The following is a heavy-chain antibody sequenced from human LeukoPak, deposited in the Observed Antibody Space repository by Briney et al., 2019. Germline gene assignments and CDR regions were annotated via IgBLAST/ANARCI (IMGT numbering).Heavy chain of an antibody. J-gene: IGHJ4*02. D-gene: IGHD1-26*01. Sequence: GGSLRLSCAASGFTFSSYSMNWVRQAPGKGLEWVSSISSSSSYIYYADSVKGRFTISRDNAKNSLYLQMSSLRAEDTAVYYCASSLIAGTTYWGQGTLVTVSS. V-gene: IGHV3-21*01. CDR2: ISSSSSYI. CDR1: GFTFSSYS. CDR3: ASSLIAGTTY.